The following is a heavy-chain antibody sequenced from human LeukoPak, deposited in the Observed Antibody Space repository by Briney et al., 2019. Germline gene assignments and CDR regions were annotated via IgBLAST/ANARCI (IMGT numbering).Heavy chain of an antibody. D-gene: IGHD6-19*01. Sequence: PSETLSLTCSVSGGPITNYYWSWIRQSAEKGLEWIGRIYTSGTTNYHPSLRSRVTMSADTSKNQVSLRLRSVTAADTAVYYCARESSSGWLWGQGTMVVVSS. V-gene: IGHV4-4*07. CDR3: ARESSSGWL. J-gene: IGHJ3*01. CDR2: IYTSGTT. CDR1: GGPITNYY.